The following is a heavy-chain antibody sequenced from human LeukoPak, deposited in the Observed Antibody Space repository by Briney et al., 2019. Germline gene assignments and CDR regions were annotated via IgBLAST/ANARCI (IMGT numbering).Heavy chain of an antibody. V-gene: IGHV3-30-3*01. Sequence: PGGSLRLSCAASGFTFSSYALHWVRQAPGKGLEWVAVISYAGTTKYYADSVKGRFTVSRDNSKNTLYLQVNSLRTEDTAVYYCARRACPGNQKECRFDYWGQGTLVTVSS. J-gene: IGHJ4*02. CDR1: GFTFSSYA. D-gene: IGHD3-10*02. CDR3: ARRACPGNQKECRFDY. CDR2: ISYAGTTK.